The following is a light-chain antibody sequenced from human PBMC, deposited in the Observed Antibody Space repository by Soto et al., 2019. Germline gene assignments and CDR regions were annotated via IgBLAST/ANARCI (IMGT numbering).Light chain of an antibody. Sequence: EIVLTQSPGTLSLSPGERVTLSCRASQSVSSSYLAWYQQKPGQAPRLLIYGASSRATGIPDRFSGSGSGTHFALTISRLEPEDFAVYYCQQYGSSPWTFGQGTKVEIK. J-gene: IGKJ1*01. V-gene: IGKV3-20*01. CDR1: QSVSSSY. CDR2: GAS. CDR3: QQYGSSPWT.